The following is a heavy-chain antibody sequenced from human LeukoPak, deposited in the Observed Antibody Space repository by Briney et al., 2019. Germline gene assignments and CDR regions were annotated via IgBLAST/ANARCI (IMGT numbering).Heavy chain of an antibody. D-gene: IGHD6-6*01. J-gene: IGHJ4*02. CDR2: IYYSGST. V-gene: IGHV4-59*11. CDR3: ARVPSIAAPFDY. Sequence: SETLSLTCTVSGGSISTHYCNWIRQPPGKGLEWIGYIYYSGSTNYNPSLKSRVTISLDTSNNQFSLRLSSVTAADTAVYFCARVPSIAAPFDYWGQGTLVTVSS. CDR1: GGSISTHY.